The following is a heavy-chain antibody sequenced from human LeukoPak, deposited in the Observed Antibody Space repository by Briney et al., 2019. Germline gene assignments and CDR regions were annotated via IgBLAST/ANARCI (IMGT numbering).Heavy chain of an antibody. J-gene: IGHJ4*02. CDR1: GFTFSSYS. Sequence: GGSLRLSCAASGFTFSSYSMNWVRQAPGKGLEWVSYISSSSSTIYYADSVKGRFTISRDNAKNSLYLQMNSLRAEDTAVYYCARDRLATIIAARTFDYWGQGTLVTVSS. V-gene: IGHV3-48*01. D-gene: IGHD6-6*01. CDR2: ISSSSSTI. CDR3: ARDRLATIIAARTFDY.